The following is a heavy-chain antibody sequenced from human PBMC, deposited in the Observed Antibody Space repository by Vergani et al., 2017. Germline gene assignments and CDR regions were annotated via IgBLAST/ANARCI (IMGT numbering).Heavy chain of an antibody. CDR2: MDYSGST. D-gene: IGHD2-8*02. Sequence: QVQLQESGPGVVKPSETLSLTCTVSGDSVISTDYHWGWIRQPPGKWLEWIGSMDYSGSTSYNPSLESRISISFETPKNQFSMRLTSVTAADTAVYYCASKRGACRAAYCHAYDFWGPGTLVGVSS. V-gene: IGHV4-39*01. CDR1: GDSVISTDYH. CDR3: ASKRGACRAAYCHAYDF. J-gene: IGHJ4*02.